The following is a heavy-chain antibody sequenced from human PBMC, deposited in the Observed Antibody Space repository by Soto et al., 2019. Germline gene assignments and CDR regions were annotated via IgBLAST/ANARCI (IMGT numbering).Heavy chain of an antibody. Sequence: PGGSLRLSCVASGFSFSSYAMSWARQAPGKGLEWVSSISGSGVSTYYTDSVKGRFTISRDNSKNTLYLQMNSLRAEDAALYYCAKGGLYGSGSYNDYYYYMDVWGKGTTVTVSS. D-gene: IGHD3-10*01. CDR2: ISGSGVST. CDR3: AKGGLYGSGSYNDYYYYMDV. CDR1: GFSFSSYA. J-gene: IGHJ6*03. V-gene: IGHV3-23*01.